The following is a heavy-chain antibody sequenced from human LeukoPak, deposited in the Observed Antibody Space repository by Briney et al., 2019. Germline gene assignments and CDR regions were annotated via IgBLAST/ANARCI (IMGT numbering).Heavy chain of an antibody. V-gene: IGHV4-34*01. CDR2: INHSGST. CDR1: GGSFSGYY. Sequence: SETLSLTCAVYGGSFSGYYWSWIRQPPGKGLEWIGEINHSGSTNYNPSLKSRVTISVDTSKNQFSLKLSSVTAADTAVYYCARGERWLQSPFDYWGQGTLVTVSS. CDR3: ARGERWLQSPFDY. J-gene: IGHJ4*02. D-gene: IGHD5-24*01.